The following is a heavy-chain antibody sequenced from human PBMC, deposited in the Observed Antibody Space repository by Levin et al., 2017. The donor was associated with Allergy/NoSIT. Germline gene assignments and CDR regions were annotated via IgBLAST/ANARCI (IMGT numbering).Heavy chain of an antibody. D-gene: IGHD4-11*01. Sequence: HPGGSLRLSCAASGFTFSSCSMHWVRQAPGKGLEWVSYISSSGRATYYADSVKGRFTISRDNVKNSLYLQMNSLRAEDTAVYYCARDDYIGCWGHGTMVTVSS. V-gene: IGHV3-48*01. J-gene: IGHJ3*01. CDR1: GFTFSSCS. CDR2: ISSSGRAT. CDR3: ARDDYIGC.